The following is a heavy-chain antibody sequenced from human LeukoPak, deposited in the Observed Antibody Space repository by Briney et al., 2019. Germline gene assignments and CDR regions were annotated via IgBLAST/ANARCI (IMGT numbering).Heavy chain of an antibody. CDR3: ARDFWSGYYVNPDYYYYYMDV. CDR2: IYYSGST. D-gene: IGHD3-3*01. Sequence: SETLSLTCTVSGGSISSYYWSWIRQPPGKGLEWIGYIYYSGSTNYNPSLKSRVTISVDTSKNQFSLKLSSVTAGDTAVYYCARDFWSGYYVNPDYYYYYMDVWGKGTTVTVSS. V-gene: IGHV4-59*01. J-gene: IGHJ6*03. CDR1: GGSISSYY.